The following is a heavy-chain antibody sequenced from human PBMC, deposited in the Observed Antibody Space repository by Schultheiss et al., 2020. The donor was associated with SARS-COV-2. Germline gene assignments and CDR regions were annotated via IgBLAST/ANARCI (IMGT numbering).Heavy chain of an antibody. Sequence: SETLSFTCAVYGGSFSGYYWSWIRQPPGKGLEWIGEINHSGSTNYNPSLKSRVTISVDTSKNQFSLKLSSVTAADTAVYYCARGVAVAYYYYYYMDVWGKGTTVTVSS. CDR1: GGSFSGYY. D-gene: IGHD2-15*01. V-gene: IGHV4-34*01. CDR2: INHSGST. CDR3: ARGVAVAYYYYYYMDV. J-gene: IGHJ6*03.